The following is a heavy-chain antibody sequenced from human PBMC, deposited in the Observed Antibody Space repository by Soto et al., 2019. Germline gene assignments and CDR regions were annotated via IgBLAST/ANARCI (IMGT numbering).Heavy chain of an antibody. CDR2: ISSSSSTI. V-gene: IGHV3-48*01. J-gene: IGHJ4*02. CDR3: ARESSILTGSDPNY. Sequence: GGSLRLSCAASGFTFSSYSMNWVRQAPGKGLEWVSYISSSSSTIYYADSVKGRFTISRDNAKNSLYLQMNSLRAEDTAVYYCARESSILTGSDPNYWGQGTLVTVSS. D-gene: IGHD3-9*01. CDR1: GFTFSSYS.